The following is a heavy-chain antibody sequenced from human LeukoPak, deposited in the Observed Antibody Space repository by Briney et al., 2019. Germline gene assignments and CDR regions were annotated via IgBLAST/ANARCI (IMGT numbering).Heavy chain of an antibody. Sequence: SGPTLVKPTQTLTLTCTFSGFSLSSSGVGVGWIRQPPGKALEWLALIYWDDDKLYSPSLKSRLTITKDTSKNQVVLTMTNMDPVDTATYYCAHEPLGNDAFDIWGQGTMVTVSS. CDR1: GFSLSSSGVG. J-gene: IGHJ3*02. V-gene: IGHV2-5*02. D-gene: IGHD1-26*01. CDR3: AHEPLGNDAFDI. CDR2: IYWDDDK.